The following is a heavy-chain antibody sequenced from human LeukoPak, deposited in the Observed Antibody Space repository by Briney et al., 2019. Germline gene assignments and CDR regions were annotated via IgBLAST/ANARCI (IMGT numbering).Heavy chain of an antibody. CDR2: ISYDGSNK. Sequence: GGSLRLSCAASGFTFSSYAMHWVRQAPGKGLEWVAVISYDGSNKYYADSVKGRFTISRDNSKNALYLQMNSLRVEDTAVYYCAIDPNRGTHSWGQGVLVTVSS. D-gene: IGHD7-27*01. CDR3: AIDPNRGTHS. J-gene: IGHJ4*02. CDR1: GFTFSSYA. V-gene: IGHV3-30-3*01.